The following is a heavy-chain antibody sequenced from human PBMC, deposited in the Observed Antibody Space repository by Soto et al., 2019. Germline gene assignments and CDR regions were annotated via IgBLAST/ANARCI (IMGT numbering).Heavy chain of an antibody. CDR2: INHSGST. V-gene: IGHV4-34*01. D-gene: IGHD4-17*01. CDR3: ARHHSYGDYSFDY. J-gene: IGHJ4*02. CDR1: GGSFSGHY. Sequence: SETLSLTCAVYGGSFSGHYWSWIRQPPGKGLEWIGEINHSGSTNYNPSLKSRVTISVDTSKNQFSLKLSSVTAADTAVYYCARHHSYGDYSFDYWGQGTLVTVSS.